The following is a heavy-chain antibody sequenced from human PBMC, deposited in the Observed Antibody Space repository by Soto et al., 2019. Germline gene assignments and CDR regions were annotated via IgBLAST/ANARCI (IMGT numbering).Heavy chain of an antibody. CDR3: ASGSHGPHY. CDR2: ISHSGST. CDR1: GGSISSGGYS. V-gene: IGHV4-30-2*01. J-gene: IGHJ4*02. Sequence: QLQLQESGSGLVKPSQTLYLTCAVSGGSISSGGYSWSWIRPPPGKGLEWIGYISHSGSTYYNQSLKSRVTISVDRSKNQSSLKLSSVTAADTAIYYCASGSHGPHYWGQGTLVTVSS.